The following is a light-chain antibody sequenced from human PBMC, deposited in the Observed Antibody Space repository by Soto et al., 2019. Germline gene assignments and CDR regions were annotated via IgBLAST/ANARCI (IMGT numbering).Light chain of an antibody. CDR2: TAS. CDR3: IQDYNYPLT. Sequence: ALQIPQSPSSLSAYVRYRVAITFRASQGIRSELGWYQQKPGKAPNLLIYTASSLQSGVPSRFSGSGSGTDFTLTISSLQTEDFATYYCIQDYNYPLTFGGGTKVDIK. V-gene: IGKV1-6*01. J-gene: IGKJ4*01. CDR1: QGIRSE.